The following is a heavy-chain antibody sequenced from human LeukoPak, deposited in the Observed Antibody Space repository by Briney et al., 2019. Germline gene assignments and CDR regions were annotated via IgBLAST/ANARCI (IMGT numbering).Heavy chain of an antibody. Sequence: GASVKVSCKASGYTFTGYYMHWVRQAPGQGLEWMGWINPNSGGTNYAQKFQGRVTMTRDTSISTDYMELSRLRSDDTAVYYCARVSYDILTGYPLQDYWGQGTLVTVSS. D-gene: IGHD3-9*01. CDR3: ARVSYDILTGYPLQDY. CDR1: GYTFTGYY. J-gene: IGHJ4*02. CDR2: INPNSGGT. V-gene: IGHV1-2*02.